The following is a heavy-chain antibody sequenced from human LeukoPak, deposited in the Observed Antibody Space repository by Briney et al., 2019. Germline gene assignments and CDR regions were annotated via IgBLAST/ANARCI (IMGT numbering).Heavy chain of an antibody. J-gene: IGHJ4*02. Sequence: GSLRLSCAASGFIVNTNYMSWVRPGPGKGLEWVSVIYSGGRTYYADSVKGRFTISRDNSKNTQYLQMNSLRAEDTAVYYCARDGYDSSGYYRDYWGQGTLVTVSS. CDR1: GFIVNTNY. D-gene: IGHD3-22*01. V-gene: IGHV3-66*01. CDR2: IYSGGRT. CDR3: ARDGYDSSGYYRDY.